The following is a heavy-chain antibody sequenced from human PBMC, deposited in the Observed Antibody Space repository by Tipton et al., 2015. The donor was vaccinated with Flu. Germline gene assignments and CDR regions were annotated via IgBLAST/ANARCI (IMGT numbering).Heavy chain of an antibody. V-gene: IGHV1-2*02. D-gene: IGHD1-26*01. CDR2: INPNSGGT. Sequence: QSGAEVKKPGASVKVSCKASGYTFTSYYMHWVRQAPGQGLEWMGWINPNSGGTNYAQKFQGRVTMTRDTSISTAYMELSRLRSDDTAVYYCAVSRYSGSYYFGYWGQGTLVTVSS. CDR1: GYTFTSYY. CDR3: AVSRYSGSYYFGY. J-gene: IGHJ4*02.